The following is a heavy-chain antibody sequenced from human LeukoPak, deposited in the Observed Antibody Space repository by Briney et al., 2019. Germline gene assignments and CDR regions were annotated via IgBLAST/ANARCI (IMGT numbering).Heavy chain of an antibody. V-gene: IGHV4-4*08. CDR2: IHTNGNT. J-gene: IGHJ4*02. CDR1: GASISSSD. CDR3: ARGYYDSRGFSNPFDS. Sequence: PSETLSLSCTVSGASISSSDWSWFRQPPGKGLEWIAYIHTNGNTNSNPSLKSRVTVSVDASKNQFSLMLRSVAAADTALYYCARGYYDSRGFSNPFDSWGQGTLVTVSS. D-gene: IGHD3-22*01.